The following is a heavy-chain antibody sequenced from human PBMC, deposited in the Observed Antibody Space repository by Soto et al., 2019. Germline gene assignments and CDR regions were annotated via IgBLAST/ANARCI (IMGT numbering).Heavy chain of an antibody. J-gene: IGHJ6*02. D-gene: IGHD6-13*01. CDR2: IDPSDSYI. V-gene: IGHV5-10-1*01. CDR3: ATLLGIAAYSYYAMDV. CDR1: GDSFSGYW. Sequence: ESLKISCKGSGDSFSGYWMSWVRQMPGKGPEWMGRIDPSDSYINYSPCFQGHVTISADRSISTVYLQWSSLKASDTAMYYCATLLGIAAYSYYAMDVWGQGTKVTVSS.